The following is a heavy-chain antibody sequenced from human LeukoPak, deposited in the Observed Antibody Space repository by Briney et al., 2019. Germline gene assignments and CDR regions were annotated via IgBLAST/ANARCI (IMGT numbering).Heavy chain of an antibody. D-gene: IGHD6-19*01. CDR1: GFTVSNNY. CDR2: IYGGRNNT. J-gene: IGHJ4*02. V-gene: IGHV3-53*01. Sequence: GGSLRLSCAVSGFTVSNNYLSWVRQAPGKGLEWVSVIYGGRNNTVYADSVKGRFTISRDNSRNTIYLQIDSLRAEDTATYYCAREFRQTYSSGWSLDYWGKGTLVTVSS. CDR3: AREFRQTYSSGWSLDY.